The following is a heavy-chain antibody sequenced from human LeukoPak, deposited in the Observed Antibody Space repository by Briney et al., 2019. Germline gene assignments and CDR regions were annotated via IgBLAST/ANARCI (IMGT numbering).Heavy chain of an antibody. Sequence: PSETLSLTCTVSGGSISSYYWSWIRQPPGKGLEWIGYIYYSGSTNYNPSLKSRVTISVDTSKNQFSLKLSSVTAADTAVYYCARGLYSSGWDYFDYWGQGTLVTVSS. J-gene: IGHJ4*02. CDR2: IYYSGST. CDR1: GGSISSYY. D-gene: IGHD6-19*01. CDR3: ARGLYSSGWDYFDY. V-gene: IGHV4-59*01.